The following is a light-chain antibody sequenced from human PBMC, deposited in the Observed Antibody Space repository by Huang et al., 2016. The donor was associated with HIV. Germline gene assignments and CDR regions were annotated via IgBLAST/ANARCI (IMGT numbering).Light chain of an antibody. V-gene: IGKV3-15*01. J-gene: IGKJ4*01. Sequence: EIVMTQSPTTLSVSPGVRATLSCRASQSVSSNLAWYQQRPGHAPRLLIYGASTRASGIPARFSGSGSGTQFTLTISSLQSGDFAVYYCQQYNSWPLTFGGGTKVDIK. CDR1: QSVSSN. CDR3: QQYNSWPLT. CDR2: GAS.